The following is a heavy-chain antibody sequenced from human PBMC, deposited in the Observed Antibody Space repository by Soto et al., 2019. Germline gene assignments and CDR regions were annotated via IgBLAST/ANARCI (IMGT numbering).Heavy chain of an antibody. Sequence: GGSLRLSCAASGFTFSSYGMHWVRQAPGKGLEWVAVIWYDGSNKYYADSVKGRFTISRDNSKNTLYLQMNSLRAEDTAVYYCARGALNDILTGYYTPDLFDYWGQGTLVTVSS. D-gene: IGHD3-9*01. J-gene: IGHJ4*02. CDR2: IWYDGSNK. CDR3: ARGALNDILTGYYTPDLFDY. V-gene: IGHV3-33*01. CDR1: GFTFSSYG.